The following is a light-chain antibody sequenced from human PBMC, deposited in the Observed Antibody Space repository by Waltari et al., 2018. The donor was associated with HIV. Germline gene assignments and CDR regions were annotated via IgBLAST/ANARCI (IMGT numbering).Light chain of an antibody. V-gene: IGLV2-11*01. CDR1: SSDVGGYNY. J-gene: IGLJ1*01. Sequence: QSALTQPRSVSGSPGQSVTISCTGTSSDVGGYNYGSWYQHHPDQPPKVIIYDVSRRPAGVPDRFSGSKSGNTASLTISGLQADDEAVYYCCSYAGRYTYVFGTGTTVTVL. CDR2: DVS. CDR3: CSYAGRYTYV.